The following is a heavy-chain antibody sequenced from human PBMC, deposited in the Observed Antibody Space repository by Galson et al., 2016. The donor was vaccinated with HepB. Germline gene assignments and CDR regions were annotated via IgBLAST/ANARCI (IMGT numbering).Heavy chain of an antibody. CDR2: IIPILGST. J-gene: IGHJ4*02. CDR3: ATSGSVKIGNWHY. D-gene: IGHD3-10*01. Sequence: SVKVSCKASGGTVNSYRIDWVRQAPGQGLEWLGGIIPILGSTNYAQKIQDRLTITADESTTTAYMDLSRLTSEDTAVYFCATSGSVKIGNWHYWGQGTLVTVS. CDR1: GGTVNSYR. V-gene: IGHV1-69*13.